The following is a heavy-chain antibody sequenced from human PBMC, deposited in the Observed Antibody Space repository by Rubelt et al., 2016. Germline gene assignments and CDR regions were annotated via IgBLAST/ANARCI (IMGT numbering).Heavy chain of an antibody. Sequence: LVQPGGSLRLSCAASGFTVSSNYMSWVRQAPGKGLEWVSVIYSGGSTYYADSVKGRFTISRHNSKNTLYLQMNSLRAEDTAVYYCARGPTQPEWLEYYYYGMDVWGQGTTVTVSS. D-gene: IGHD3-3*01. CDR1: GFTVSSNY. V-gene: IGHV3-53*04. CDR2: IYSGGST. J-gene: IGHJ6*02. CDR3: ARGPTQPEWLEYYYYGMDV.